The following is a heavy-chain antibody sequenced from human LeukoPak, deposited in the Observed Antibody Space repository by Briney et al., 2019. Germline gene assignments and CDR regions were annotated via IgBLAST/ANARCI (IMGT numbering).Heavy chain of an antibody. V-gene: IGHV4-39*01. CDR2: IYYSGST. Sequence: PSETLSLTCTVSGGSISSSSYYWGWIRQPPGMGLEWIGSIYYSGSTYYNPSLKSRVTISVDTSKNQFSLKLSSVTAADTAVYYCAGPMYYYDSRFDYWGQGTLVTVSS. J-gene: IGHJ4*02. CDR3: AGPMYYYDSRFDY. CDR1: GGSISSSSYY. D-gene: IGHD3-22*01.